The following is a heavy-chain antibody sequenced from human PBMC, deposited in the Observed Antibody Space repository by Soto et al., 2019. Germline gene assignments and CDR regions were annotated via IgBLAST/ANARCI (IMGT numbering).Heavy chain of an antibody. CDR1: GDSISSYY. J-gene: IGHJ3*02. Sequence: PSETLSLTCPVSGDSISSYYWTWIRQPPGKGLEWIGYIYYSGSTNYNTSLKSRANISVDKSKIHFSLRLSSVTAADTAVYYCARSCGGDCYSNAFDIWGQGTMVTVS. CDR3: ARSCGGDCYSNAFDI. V-gene: IGHV4-59*01. CDR2: IYYSGST. D-gene: IGHD2-21*02.